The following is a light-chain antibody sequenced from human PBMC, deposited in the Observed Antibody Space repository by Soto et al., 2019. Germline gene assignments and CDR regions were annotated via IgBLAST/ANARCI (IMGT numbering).Light chain of an antibody. CDR2: GNS. J-gene: IGLJ1*01. Sequence: QSVLTQPPSVSGAPGPRVTISCPGSSSNIGAGYDVHWYQQLPGTAPKLLIYGNSNRPSGFPDRFSGSKSGTSASMAITWLQGDDEAEYFGFSFTTTSTHVFGTGTKFTVL. V-gene: IGLV1-40*01. CDR1: SSNIGAGYD. CDR3: FSFTTTSTHV.